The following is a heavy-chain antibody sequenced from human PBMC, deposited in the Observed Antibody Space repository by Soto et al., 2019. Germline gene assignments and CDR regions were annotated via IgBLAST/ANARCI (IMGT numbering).Heavy chain of an antibody. CDR2: IYYSGST. Sequence: SETLSLNCTVSGASLTSTTYSAGWTRQPPGKGLEWIGSIYYSGSTYYNPSLKSRVTISVDTSKNQFSLKLSSVTAADTAVYYCACIFSGGYGYGFYYYGMDVWGQGTTVS. D-gene: IGHD5-18*01. CDR1: GASLTSTTYS. CDR3: ACIFSGGYGYGFYYYGMDV. J-gene: IGHJ6*02. V-gene: IGHV4-39*01.